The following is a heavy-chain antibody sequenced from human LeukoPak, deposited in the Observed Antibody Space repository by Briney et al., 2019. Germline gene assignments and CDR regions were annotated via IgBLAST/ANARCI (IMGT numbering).Heavy chain of an antibody. V-gene: IGHV3-74*01. D-gene: IGHD2-15*01. CDR1: GFTFSSYW. CDR2: INSDGSAT. Sequence: GGSLRLSCAASGFTFSSYWMHWVRQAPGKGLVWVSRINSDGSATNYADSVKGRFTISRDNAKNTLELQMNSLRAEDTAVYYCARRSCGSPPYYFDYWGQGTLVTVSS. J-gene: IGHJ4*02. CDR3: ARRSCGSPPYYFDY.